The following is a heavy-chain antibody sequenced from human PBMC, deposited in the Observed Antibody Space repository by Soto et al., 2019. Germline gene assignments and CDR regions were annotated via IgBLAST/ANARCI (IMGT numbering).Heavy chain of an antibody. CDR1: GGTFSSYA. CDR2: IIPIFGAA. Sequence: GASVKVSCKASGGTFSSYAISWVRQAPGQGLEWIGGIIPIFGAANYAQKLQGRVTITADESTSTAYMELSSLRSEDTAVYYCARDSPLGYCISTSCSAFQNPGSKYGEYYYYYGMDVWGQGTTVTVSS. J-gene: IGHJ6*02. D-gene: IGHD2-2*01. CDR3: ARDSPLGYCISTSCSAFQNPGSKYGEYYYYYGMDV. V-gene: IGHV1-69*13.